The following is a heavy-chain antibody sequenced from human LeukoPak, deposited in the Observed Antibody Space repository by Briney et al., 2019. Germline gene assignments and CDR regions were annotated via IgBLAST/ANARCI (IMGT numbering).Heavy chain of an antibody. CDR1: GYTFTSYY. V-gene: IGHV1-46*01. CDR3: ARGGTGYYDSSGYLGY. Sequence: ASVKVSCKASGYTFTSYYMHWVRQAPGQGLEWMGIINPSGGSTSYAQKFQGRVTITRDTSTSTVYMELSSLRSEDTAVYYCARGGTGYYDSSGYLGYWGQGTLVTVSS. CDR2: INPSGGST. D-gene: IGHD3-22*01. J-gene: IGHJ4*02.